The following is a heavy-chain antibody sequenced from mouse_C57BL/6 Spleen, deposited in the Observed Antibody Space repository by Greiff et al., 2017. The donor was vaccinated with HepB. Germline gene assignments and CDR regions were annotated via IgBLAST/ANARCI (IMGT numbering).Heavy chain of an antibody. V-gene: IGHV5-4*01. Sequence: DVMLVESGGGLVKPGGSLKLSCAASGFTFSSYAMSWVRQTPEKRLEWVATISDGGSYTYYPDNVKGRFTISRDNAKNNLYLQMSHLKSEDTAMYYCARDPYYGSSYFDYWGQGTTLTVSS. D-gene: IGHD1-1*01. J-gene: IGHJ2*01. CDR3: ARDPYYGSSYFDY. CDR1: GFTFSSYA. CDR2: ISDGGSYT.